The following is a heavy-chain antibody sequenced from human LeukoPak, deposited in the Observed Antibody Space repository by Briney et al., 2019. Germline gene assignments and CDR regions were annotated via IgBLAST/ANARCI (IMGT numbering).Heavy chain of an antibody. V-gene: IGHV3-30*03. CDR2: ISYDGSNK. D-gene: IGHD3-10*01. J-gene: IGHJ4*02. CDR1: GFTFRNYW. CDR3: ARVRQGDAWFGELFPDY. Sequence: PGGSLRLSCVASGFTFRNYWMSWVRQAPGKGLEWVAVISYDGSNKYYADSVKGRFTISRDNSKNTLYLQMNSLRAEDTAVYYCARVRQGDAWFGELFPDYWGQGTLVTVSS.